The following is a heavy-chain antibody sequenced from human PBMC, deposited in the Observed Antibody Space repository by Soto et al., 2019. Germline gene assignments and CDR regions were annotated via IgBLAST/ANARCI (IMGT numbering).Heavy chain of an antibody. D-gene: IGHD2-2*01. CDR2: IDPSDSYT. Sequence: PGESLKISCKGSGYSFTSYWISWVRQMPGKGLEWMGRIDPSDSYTNYSPSFQGHVTISADKSISTAYLQWSSLKASDTAMYYCARLPIVVVPAAMPNYYYYGMDVWGQGTTVTGSS. CDR1: GYSFTSYW. J-gene: IGHJ6*02. CDR3: ARLPIVVVPAAMPNYYYYGMDV. V-gene: IGHV5-10-1*01.